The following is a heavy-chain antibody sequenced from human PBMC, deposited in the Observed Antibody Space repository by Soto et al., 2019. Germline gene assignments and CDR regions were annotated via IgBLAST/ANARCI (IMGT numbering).Heavy chain of an antibody. V-gene: IGHV4-59*08. J-gene: IGHJ6*03. CDR2: VFSSGST. Sequence: WTWVRQSPGKGLEWIGYVFSSGSTNYNPSLESRVTISLDTSKNQFSLKVISVTAADTAVYYCARRGKKSLYYNMDVWGKGTTVTVSS. CDR3: ARRGKKSLYYNMDV.